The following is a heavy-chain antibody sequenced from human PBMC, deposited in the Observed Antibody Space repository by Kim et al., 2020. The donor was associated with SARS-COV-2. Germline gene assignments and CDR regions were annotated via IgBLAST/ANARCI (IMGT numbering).Heavy chain of an antibody. CDR3: ARGVMITFGGVTYFDY. Sequence: KVQGRVTITADESTSTAYMELSSLRSEDTAVYYCARGVMITFGGVTYFDYWGQGTLVTVSS. D-gene: IGHD3-16*01. J-gene: IGHJ4*02. V-gene: IGHV1-69*01.